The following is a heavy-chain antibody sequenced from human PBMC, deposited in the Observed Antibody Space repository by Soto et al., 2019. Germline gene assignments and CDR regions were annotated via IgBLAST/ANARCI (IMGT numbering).Heavy chain of an antibody. CDR1: GGSINNNKYY. CDR2: IYYGGTT. D-gene: IGHD2-8*01. Sequence: PSETLSLTCTVSGGSINNNKYYWVWIRQPPGKGLEWIGSIYYGGTTYYNPSLKSRVTISVDTSTNQFSLKLTSVTAADTAVYYCAGSHCTNGVCYINWFDPWGQGTLVTVSS. J-gene: IGHJ5*02. CDR3: AGSHCTNGVCYINWFDP. V-gene: IGHV4-39*01.